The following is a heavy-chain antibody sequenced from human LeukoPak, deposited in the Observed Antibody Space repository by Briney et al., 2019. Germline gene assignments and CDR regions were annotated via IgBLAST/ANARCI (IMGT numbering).Heavy chain of an antibody. J-gene: IGHJ4*02. V-gene: IGHV1-69*06. CDR3: ASPPPDEYYFDY. Sequence: GASVKVSCKASGGTFSSYAISWVRQAPGQGLEWMGGIIPISGTANYAQKFQGRVTITADKSTSTAYMELSSLRSEDTAVYYCASPPPDEYYFDYWGQGTLVTVSS. CDR1: GGTFSSYA. CDR2: IIPISGTA.